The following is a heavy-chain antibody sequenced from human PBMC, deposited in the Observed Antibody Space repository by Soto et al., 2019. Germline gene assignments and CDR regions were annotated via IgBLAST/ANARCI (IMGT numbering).Heavy chain of an antibody. D-gene: IGHD1-26*01. J-gene: IGHJ4*02. V-gene: IGHV1-2*02. Sequence: ASLKVSCKASGYTFTGHYIHWVRQAPEQGPEWMGEIGPESGATRYAQRFQGRVTMTRDMSITTVYMELNNLSPDDTAGYYCGRGRSGQIVVFYWGQGTPVTVCS. CDR2: IGPESGAT. CDR1: GYTFTGHY. CDR3: GRGRSGQIVVFY.